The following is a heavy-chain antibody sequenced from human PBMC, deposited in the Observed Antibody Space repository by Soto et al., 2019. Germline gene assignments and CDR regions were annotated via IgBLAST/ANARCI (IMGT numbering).Heavy chain of an antibody. V-gene: IGHV1-18*04. D-gene: IGHD2-2*01. CDR3: ARDAVVVPAAISWFDP. Sequence: GASVKVSCKASGYTFTSYGISWVRQAPGQGLEWMGCISAYNGNTNYAQKLQGRVTMTTDTSTSTAYMELRSLRSDDTAVYYCARDAVVVPAAISWFDPGGQGTLVTVSS. CDR1: GYTFTSYG. J-gene: IGHJ5*02. CDR2: ISAYNGNT.